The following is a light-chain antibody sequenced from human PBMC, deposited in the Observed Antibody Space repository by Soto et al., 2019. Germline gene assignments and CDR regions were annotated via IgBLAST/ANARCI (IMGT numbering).Light chain of an antibody. V-gene: IGKV1-5*03. J-gene: IGKJ1*01. CDR1: QTISSW. Sequence: DIQMTQSPSTLSGSVGDRVTITCRASQTISSWLAWYQQKPGKAPKLLIYKASTLKSGVPSRFSGSGSGTEFTLTISSLQPDDFETYYCQQSYSTLWTFGQGTQVDIK. CDR2: KAS. CDR3: QQSYSTLWT.